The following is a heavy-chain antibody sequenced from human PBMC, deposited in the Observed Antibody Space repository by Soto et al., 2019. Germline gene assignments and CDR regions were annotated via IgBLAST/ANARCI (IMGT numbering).Heavy chain of an antibody. D-gene: IGHD6-19*01. Sequence: ASETLSLTCAVSSASISDNNWWSWVRQSPQKGLEWIGEIHHGGTTNYNPSLKSRVTISMDRSQNQIFMQLNSVTAADSAIYYCARHIGVPGTRGFDYWGQGTLVTVSS. CDR1: SASISDNNW. V-gene: IGHV4-4*02. J-gene: IGHJ4*02. CDR2: IHHGGTT. CDR3: ARHIGVPGTRGFDY.